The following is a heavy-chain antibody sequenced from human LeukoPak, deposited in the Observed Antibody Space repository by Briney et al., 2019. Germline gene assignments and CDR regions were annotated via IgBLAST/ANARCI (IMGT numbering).Heavy chain of an antibody. Sequence: GGSLRLSCAASGFTFSSYWMQWVRQAPGKGLVWVSRLSPDGSSTTSADSVKGRFTISRDNAKNTLYLQMNSLRAEDTAVYYCAKELGDYVPWGGQGTLVTVSS. J-gene: IGHJ4*02. D-gene: IGHD4-17*01. CDR3: AKELGDYVPW. V-gene: IGHV3-74*01. CDR1: GFTFSSYW. CDR2: LSPDGSST.